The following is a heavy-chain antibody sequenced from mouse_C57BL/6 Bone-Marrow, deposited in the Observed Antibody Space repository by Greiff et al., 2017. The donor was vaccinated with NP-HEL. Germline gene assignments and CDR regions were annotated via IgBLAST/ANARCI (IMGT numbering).Heavy chain of an antibody. CDR3: ARDGIYYDYDEGGFDY. Sequence: EVKVEESGGGLVKPGGSLKLSCAASGFTFSSYAMSWVRQTPAKRLEWVATISDGGSYTYYPDNVKGRFTISRDKAKNNLYLQMSHLKSEDTAMYYCARDGIYYDYDEGGFDYWGQGTTLTVSS. D-gene: IGHD2-4*01. CDR1: GFTFSSYA. J-gene: IGHJ2*01. V-gene: IGHV5-4*01. CDR2: ISDGGSYT.